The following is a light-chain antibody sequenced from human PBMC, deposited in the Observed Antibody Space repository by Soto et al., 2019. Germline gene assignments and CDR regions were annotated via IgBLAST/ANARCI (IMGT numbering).Light chain of an antibody. CDR3: CSYAGSHTCV. V-gene: IGLV2-11*01. J-gene: IGLJ1*01. CDR2: DVS. Sequence: QSALTQPRSVSGSPGQSVTISCTGTSSDVGGYNYVSWYQQHPGKAPKLMIYDVSKRPSGVPDRFSGSKSGNTASLTISGLQAEDEADYYCCSYAGSHTCVFGAGTKVT. CDR1: SSDVGGYNY.